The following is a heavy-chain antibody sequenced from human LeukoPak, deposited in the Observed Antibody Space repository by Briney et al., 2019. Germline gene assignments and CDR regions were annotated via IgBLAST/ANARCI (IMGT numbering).Heavy chain of an antibody. CDR2: ICGGGGST. Sequence: PGGSLRLSCAASGSTFSGYAMSWVRQSPGGGLDWVSAICGGGGSTYYAYYTDSVRGRVTISRDNSKNTLYLQMNSLRCEDTAGYYCAKFYDIVTGYFDYWLQATLVTVSS. CDR3: AKFYDIVTGYFDY. V-gene: IGHV3-23*01. J-gene: IGHJ4*02. D-gene: IGHD3-9*01. CDR1: GSTFSGYA.